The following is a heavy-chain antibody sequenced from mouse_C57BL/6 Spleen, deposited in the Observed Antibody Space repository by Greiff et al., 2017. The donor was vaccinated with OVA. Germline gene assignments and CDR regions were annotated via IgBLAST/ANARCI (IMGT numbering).Heavy chain of an antibody. CDR3: ARDLIYYGNYPFAY. V-gene: IGHV5-4*01. D-gene: IGHD2-1*01. CDR1: GFTFSSYA. Sequence: EVKLVESGGGLVKPGGSLKLSCAASGFTFSSYAMSWVRQTPEKRLEWVATISDGGSYTYYPDNVKGRFTISRDNAKNNLYLQMSHLKSEDTAMYYCARDLIYYGNYPFAYWGQGTLVTVSA. CDR2: ISDGGSYT. J-gene: IGHJ3*01.